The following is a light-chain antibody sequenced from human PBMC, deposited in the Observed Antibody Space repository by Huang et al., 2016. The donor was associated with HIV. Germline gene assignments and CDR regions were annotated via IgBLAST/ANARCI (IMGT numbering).Light chain of an antibody. CDR2: RAS. J-gene: IGKJ2*01. CDR1: QNINTW. Sequence: DIQMTQSLSTLSASVGDRVTITCRASQNINTWLAWYQQKPGKAPDLLIYRASSLQVGGPSRFTGSGSGTEFTLTITSLQPDDLGTYYCQQYNTYLYTFGQGTKLEI. V-gene: IGKV1-5*03. CDR3: QQYNTYLYT.